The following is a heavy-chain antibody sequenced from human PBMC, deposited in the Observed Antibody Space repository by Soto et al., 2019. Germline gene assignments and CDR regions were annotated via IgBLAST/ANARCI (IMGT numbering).Heavy chain of an antibody. CDR1: GYTFTSYG. CDR2: ISAYNGNT. J-gene: IGHJ3*02. V-gene: IGHV1-18*01. D-gene: IGHD3-22*01. Sequence: ASVKVSCKSSGYTFTSYGISLFRHATGQWLECIGWISAYNGNTNYAQKLQGRVTMTTDTSTSTAYMELRSLRSDDTAVYYCASPRVGYYDSSGYDAFDIWGQGTMVTVS. CDR3: ASPRVGYYDSSGYDAFDI.